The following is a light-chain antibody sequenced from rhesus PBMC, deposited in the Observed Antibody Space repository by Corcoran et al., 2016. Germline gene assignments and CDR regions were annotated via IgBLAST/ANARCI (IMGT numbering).Light chain of an antibody. CDR2: AAS. CDR3: LQYNSNPWT. Sequence: DIQMTQSPSSLSASAGDRVTITCRASQGISTYLNWYQQKPGKAPKRLVYAASSLESGVPSRFSGSGSGTEFTLTVSSLPPEDFATYYCLQYNSNPWTFGQGTKVEIK. V-gene: IGKV1-43*01. J-gene: IGKJ1*01. CDR1: QGISTY.